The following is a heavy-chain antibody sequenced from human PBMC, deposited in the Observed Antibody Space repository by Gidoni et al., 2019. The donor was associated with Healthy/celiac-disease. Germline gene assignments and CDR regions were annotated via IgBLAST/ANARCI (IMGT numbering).Heavy chain of an antibody. CDR3: ARGLVVVTPVI. D-gene: IGHD2-21*02. J-gene: IGHJ4*02. CDR2: INHSGST. V-gene: IGHV4-34*01. CDR1: GGSFSGYY. Sequence: QVQLQQWGAGLLKPSETLSLTRAVHGGSFSGYYWSWISPPPRKGLEWIGEINHSGSTNYNPSLKSRVTISVDTSKNQFSLKLSSVTAADTAVYYCARGLVVVTPVIWGQGTLVTVSS.